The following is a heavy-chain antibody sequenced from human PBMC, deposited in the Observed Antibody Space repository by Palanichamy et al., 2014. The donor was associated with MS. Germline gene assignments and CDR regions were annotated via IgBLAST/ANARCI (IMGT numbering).Heavy chain of an antibody. Sequence: QLQLQESGPGLVKPSETLSLTCIVSGGSISRSSYYWGWIRQPPGKGLEWIGSIYYSGNTYYNPSLKSRVTISVDTSKNQFSLRLSSMNAADTAVYYCARHRSGPNDFWSNYYEYFFDYWGQGTLVSVSS. V-gene: IGHV4-39*01. CDR2: IYYSGNT. CDR3: ARHRSGPNDFWSNYYEYFFDY. J-gene: IGHJ4*02. D-gene: IGHD3-3*01. CDR1: GGSISRSSYY.